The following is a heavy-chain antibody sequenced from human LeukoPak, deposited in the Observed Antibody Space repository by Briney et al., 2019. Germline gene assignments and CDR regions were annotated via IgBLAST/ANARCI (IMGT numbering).Heavy chain of an antibody. CDR3: AKVQYSSGWQEDNYYYGMDV. V-gene: IGHV3-43*02. J-gene: IGHJ6*02. Sequence: GGSLRLSCAASGFTFDDYAMHWVRQAPGKGLESVTLIRGDGSSTYYADSVKGRFTISRDNSKNSLYLQMNSLRTEDTALYYCAKVQYSSGWQEDNYYYGMDVWGQGTTITVSS. D-gene: IGHD6-19*01. CDR1: GFTFDDYA. CDR2: IRGDGSST.